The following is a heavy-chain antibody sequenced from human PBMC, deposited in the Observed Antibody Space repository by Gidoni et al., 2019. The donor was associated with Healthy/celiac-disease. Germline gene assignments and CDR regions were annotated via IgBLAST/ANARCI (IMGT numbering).Heavy chain of an antibody. D-gene: IGHD5-18*01. V-gene: IGHV4-34*01. J-gene: IGHJ4*02. CDR1: GGSFSGYY. Sequence: QVQLQQWGAGLLKPSETLSLTCAVYGGSFSGYYWSWIRQPPGKGLEWIGEIKHSGSTNYNPSLKSRVTISVDTSKNQFSLKLSSVTAADTAVYYCARHKERGYSYGSDYWGQGTLVTVSS. CDR3: ARHKERGYSYGSDY. CDR2: IKHSGST.